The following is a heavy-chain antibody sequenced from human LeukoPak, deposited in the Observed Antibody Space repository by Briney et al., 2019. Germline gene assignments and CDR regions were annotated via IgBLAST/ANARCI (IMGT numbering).Heavy chain of an antibody. CDR2: IYHSGST. D-gene: IGHD1/OR15-1a*01. J-gene: IGHJ6*03. CDR1: GASISSYY. Sequence: PSETLSLTCTVSGASISSYYWSWIRQPPGKGLEWIGYIYHSGSTKYSPALKSRVIISEDASKNQFSLKLSSVTTPDTAVYFCARALNNQYHYYIDVWGKGTTVTVSS. V-gene: IGHV4-59*01. CDR3: ARALNNQYHYYIDV.